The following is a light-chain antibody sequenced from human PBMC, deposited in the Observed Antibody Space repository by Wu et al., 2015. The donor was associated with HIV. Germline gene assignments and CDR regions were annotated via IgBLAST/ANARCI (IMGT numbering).Light chain of an antibody. CDR2: DTS. Sequence: EIVLTQSPATLSLSPGERATLSCRASQSVSRYLAWYQQKPGQAPRLLIYDTSNRATGIPARFSGSGSGTDFTLTISSLEPEDFAVYYCQQYASSPQTFGQGTKVEIK. J-gene: IGKJ1*01. CDR3: QQYASSPQT. V-gene: IGKV3-11*01. CDR1: QSVSRY.